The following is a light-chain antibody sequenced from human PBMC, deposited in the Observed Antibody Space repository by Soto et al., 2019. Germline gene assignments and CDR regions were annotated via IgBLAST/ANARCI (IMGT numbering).Light chain of an antibody. CDR1: QSLSVSY. J-gene: IGKJ1*01. CDR2: GTS. V-gene: IGKV3-20*01. CDR3: HQFGDSPQT. Sequence: PGDLDPLSCRASQSLSVSYLAWYQQRPGQAPRLLIYGTSTRATGIPDRFSGSGSGRDFTLAISRLEPEDFAVYYCHQFGDSPQTFGQGTKVDI.